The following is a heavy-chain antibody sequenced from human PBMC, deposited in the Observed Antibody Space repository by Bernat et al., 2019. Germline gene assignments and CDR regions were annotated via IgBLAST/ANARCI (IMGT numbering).Heavy chain of an antibody. CDR1: GYTFTSYG. Sequence: QVQLVQSGAEVKKPGASVKVSCKASGYTFTSYGISWVRQAPGQGLEWMGWISAYNGNTNYGQKLQGRVTMTTDASTSTAYMELRSLGADDTAVDYCATQAYSSDNWFDPWGQGTLVTVSS. CDR3: ATQAYSSDNWFDP. D-gene: IGHD6-25*01. CDR2: ISAYNGNT. J-gene: IGHJ5*02. V-gene: IGHV1-18*01.